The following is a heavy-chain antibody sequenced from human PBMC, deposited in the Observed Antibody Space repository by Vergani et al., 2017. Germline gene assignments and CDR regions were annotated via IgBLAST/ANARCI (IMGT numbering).Heavy chain of an antibody. V-gene: IGHV4-38-2*02. Sequence: QVQLQESGPRLVKPSETLSLTCAVSGYSISSGYYWGWIRQPPGKGLEWIGSIYHSGSTYYNPSLKSRVTISVDTSKNQFSLKLSSVTAADTAVYYCARDYGDYGIYYYGMDVWGQGTTVTVSS. J-gene: IGHJ6*02. CDR2: IYHSGST. CDR3: ARDYGDYGIYYYGMDV. D-gene: IGHD4-17*01. CDR1: GYSISSGYY.